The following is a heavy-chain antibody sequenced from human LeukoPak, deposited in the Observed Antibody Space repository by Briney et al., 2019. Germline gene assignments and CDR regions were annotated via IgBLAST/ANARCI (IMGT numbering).Heavy chain of an antibody. CDR2: IYNDGTS. CDR3: ARTLYYYDSSTYTAFDY. D-gene: IGHD3-22*01. CDR1: YGSASSSSYY. J-gene: IGHJ4*02. V-gene: IGHV4-39*01. Sequence: SETLSLTCTVSYGSASSSSYYWGWIRQPPGKGPEWIANIYNDGTSHYNPSLKSRVSISVDTSNNEFSLRLRSVTAADTAIYYCARTLYYYDSSTYTAFDYWGQGSLVAVSS.